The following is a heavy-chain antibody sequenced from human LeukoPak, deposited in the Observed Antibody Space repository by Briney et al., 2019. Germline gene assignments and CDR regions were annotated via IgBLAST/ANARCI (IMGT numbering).Heavy chain of an antibody. D-gene: IGHD2-2*01. Sequence: GGSLRLSCAASGFTFSSYDMHWVRQATGKGLEWVSAIGTAGDTYYPGSVKGRFTISRENAKNSLYLQMNSLRAGDTAVYYCARGGYCSSTSCRMYPDEFDYWGQGALVTVSS. CDR1: GFTFSSYD. J-gene: IGHJ4*02. CDR3: ARGGYCSSTSCRMYPDEFDY. CDR2: IGTAGDT. V-gene: IGHV3-13*01.